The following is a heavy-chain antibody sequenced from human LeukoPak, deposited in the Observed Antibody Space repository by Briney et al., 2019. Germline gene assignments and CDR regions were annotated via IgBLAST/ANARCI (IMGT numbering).Heavy chain of an antibody. V-gene: IGHV4-30-4*08. J-gene: IGHJ4*02. D-gene: IGHD5-18*01. CDR3: ARRPDTALVQFDY. Sequence: SSEALSLTCTVSGGSISSGDYYWSWIRQPPGKGLEWIGYIYYSGSTYYNPSLKSRVTISVDTSKNQFSLKLSSVTAADTAVYYCARRPDTALVQFDYRGQGTLVTVSS. CDR2: IYYSGST. CDR1: GGSISSGDYY.